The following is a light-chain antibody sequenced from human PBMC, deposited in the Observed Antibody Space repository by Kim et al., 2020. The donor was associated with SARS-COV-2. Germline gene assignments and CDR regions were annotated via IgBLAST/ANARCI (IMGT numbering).Light chain of an antibody. CDR1: QDISNY. V-gene: IGKV1-33*01. J-gene: IGKJ4*02. CDR3: QQYDNLPRT. CDR2: DAS. Sequence: DIQMTQSPSPLSASVGDRVTTTCQASQDISNYLNWYQQKPGEAAKLLIYDASNLETGVPSRFSGSGSGTDFTFTISILQPEDIATYYCQQYDNLPRTFGGGTKVDIK.